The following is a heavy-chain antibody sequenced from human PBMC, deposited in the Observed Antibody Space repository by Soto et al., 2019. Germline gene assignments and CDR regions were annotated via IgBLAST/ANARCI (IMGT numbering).Heavy chain of an antibody. D-gene: IGHD2-2*01. V-gene: IGHV1-69*12. Sequence: QVQLVQSGAEVKKPGSSVKVSCKASGGTFSTSAISWVRQAPGQGLEWVGGIMPVFPTPDYAQKFQGRVIITADESTTTAYLELTSLRADDTAVYYCARDKDRLPLGGNYYYILDVWGQGTAITVSS. J-gene: IGHJ6*02. CDR2: IMPVFPTP. CDR3: ARDKDRLPLGGNYYYILDV. CDR1: GGTFSTSA.